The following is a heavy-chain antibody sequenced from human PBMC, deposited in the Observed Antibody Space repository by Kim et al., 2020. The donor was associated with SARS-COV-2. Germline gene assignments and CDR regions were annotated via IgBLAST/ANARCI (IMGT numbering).Heavy chain of an antibody. J-gene: IGHJ4*02. CDR1: GFTFSGSA. Sequence: GGSLRLSCAASGFTFSGSAMHWVRQASGKGLEWVGRIRSKANSYATAYAASVKGRFTISRDDSKNTAYLQMNSLKTEDTAVYYCTRLLVGGSGSQTSDDYWGQGTLVTVSS. CDR3: TRLLVGGSGSQTSDDY. V-gene: IGHV3-73*01. D-gene: IGHD3-10*01. CDR2: IRSKANSYAT.